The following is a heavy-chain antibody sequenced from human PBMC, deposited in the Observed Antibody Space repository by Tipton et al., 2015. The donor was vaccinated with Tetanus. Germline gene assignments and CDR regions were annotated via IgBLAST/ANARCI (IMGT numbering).Heavy chain of an antibody. CDR1: GFTFSNYW. CDR2: IKEDGSVK. J-gene: IGHJ4*02. CDR3: AREGY. Sequence: SLRLSCVASGFTFSNYWMSWVRQAPGKGPEWVANIKEDGSVKDYVDSVKGRFTISRDNAKNSLSLQMSSLRSEDTAVYYCAREGYWGQGTLVTVSS. V-gene: IGHV3-7*01.